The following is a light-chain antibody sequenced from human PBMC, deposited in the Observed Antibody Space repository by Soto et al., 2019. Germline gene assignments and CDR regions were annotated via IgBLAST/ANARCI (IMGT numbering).Light chain of an antibody. V-gene: IGKV3-11*02. J-gene: IGKJ5*01. CDR2: YTS. CDR3: QQRYNWPPIT. CDR1: QSVSSN. Sequence: EILLTQSPATLSLSPGERATLSCRASQSVSSNFAWYHQKPGQAPRLLIYYTSNRATGVTTRFSGSGSERNFTLPISSLEPEDFSVYYCQQRYNWPPITFGQGTRLEIK.